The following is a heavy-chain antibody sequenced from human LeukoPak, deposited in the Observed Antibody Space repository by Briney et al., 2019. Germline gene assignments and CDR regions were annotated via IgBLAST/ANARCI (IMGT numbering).Heavy chain of an antibody. CDR2: ISSSSSYI. J-gene: IGHJ5*02. CDR3: ARASIGWELHNWFDP. V-gene: IGHV3-21*01. Sequence: GGSLRLSCAASGFTFSSYSMNWVRQAPGKGLEWVSSISSSSSYIYYADSVKGRFTISRDNAKNSLYLQMNSLRAEDTAVYYCARASIGWELHNWFDPWGQGTLVTVSS. CDR1: GFTFSSYS. D-gene: IGHD1-26*01.